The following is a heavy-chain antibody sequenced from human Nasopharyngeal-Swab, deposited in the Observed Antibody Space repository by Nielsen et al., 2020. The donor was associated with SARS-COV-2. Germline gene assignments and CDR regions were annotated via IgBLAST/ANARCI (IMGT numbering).Heavy chain of an antibody. J-gene: IGHJ5*02. Sequence: SETLSLTCAVYGGSFSGYYWSWIRQPPGKGLEWIGEINHSGSTNYNPSLKSRVTISVDTFKNQFSLKLSSVTAAAAAVYYCAGDLGQYQLHTLGGYNWFDPWGQGTLVTVSS. D-gene: IGHD2-2*01. CDR1: GGSFSGYY. CDR2: INHSGST. CDR3: AGDLGQYQLHTLGGYNWFDP. V-gene: IGHV4-34*01.